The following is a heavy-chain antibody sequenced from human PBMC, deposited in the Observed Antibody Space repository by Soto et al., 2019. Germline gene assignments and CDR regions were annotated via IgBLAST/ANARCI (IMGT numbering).Heavy chain of an antibody. V-gene: IGHV3-33*01. J-gene: IGHJ4*02. Sequence: PGGSLRLSCAASGFTFSIYGMHWVRQAPGKGLEWVAVIWYDGSNKYYADSVKGRFTISRDNSKNTLYLQMNSLRAEDTAVYYCAVGYCSGGSCYVQSFDYWGQGTLVTVSS. CDR3: AVGYCSGGSCYVQSFDY. CDR1: GFTFSIYG. CDR2: IWYDGSNK. D-gene: IGHD2-15*01.